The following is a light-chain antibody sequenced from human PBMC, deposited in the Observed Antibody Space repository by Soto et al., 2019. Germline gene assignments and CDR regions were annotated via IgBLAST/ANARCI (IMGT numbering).Light chain of an antibody. CDR3: QQYNNWPRT. Sequence: EMAMTQSRATVSLSPGDRPTLSCRASRTVLSHVAWYQHNPGKAPRLLIYGASFRATGVPARFSGSGFGTEFTLTISSLQSEDFAVYYCQQYNNWPRTFGQGTKVDIK. V-gene: IGKV3-15*01. CDR1: RTVLSH. J-gene: IGKJ1*01. CDR2: GAS.